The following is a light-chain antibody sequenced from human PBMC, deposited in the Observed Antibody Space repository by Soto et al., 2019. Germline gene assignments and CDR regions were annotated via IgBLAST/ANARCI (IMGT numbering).Light chain of an antibody. CDR3: CSYTSSSTYV. J-gene: IGLJ1*01. V-gene: IGLV2-14*03. Sequence: QSALTQPASMSGSPGQSITISCTGTSSDVGGYNYVSWYQQHPGKAPKLMIYDVTNRPSGVSDRFSGSKSGNTASLTISGLQAEDEADYYCCSYTSSSTYVFGTGTKLTVL. CDR2: DVT. CDR1: SSDVGGYNY.